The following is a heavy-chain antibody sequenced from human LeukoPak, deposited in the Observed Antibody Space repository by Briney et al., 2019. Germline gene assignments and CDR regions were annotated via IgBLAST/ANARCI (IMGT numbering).Heavy chain of an antibody. CDR2: IRYDGSNE. CDR1: GFTFSSYT. V-gene: IGHV3-30*02. Sequence: HPGGSLRLSCAASGFTFSSYTMNWVRQAPGKGLEWVAFIRYDGSNEYYADSVKGRFAISRDNAKNSLYLQMNSLRAEDTAVYYCASLGYCSGGSCYLLTFDIWGQGTMVTVSS. J-gene: IGHJ3*02. CDR3: ASLGYCSGGSCYLLTFDI. D-gene: IGHD2-15*01.